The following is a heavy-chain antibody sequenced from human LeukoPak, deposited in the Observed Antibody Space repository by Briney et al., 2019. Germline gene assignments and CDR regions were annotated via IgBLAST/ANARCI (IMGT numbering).Heavy chain of an antibody. V-gene: IGHV3-15*01. CDR3: ATEYYGAYNY. CDR2: IKSKKDGGTT. Sequence: GVSLRLSCAASGFTFTNAWMSWVRQAPGKRLEWVGRIKSKKDGGTTDYAAPVKGRFTISRDDSKDTLYLQMNSLETEDIAVYYCATEYYGAYNYWGQGTLVTVSS. D-gene: IGHD2-21*01. CDR1: GFTFTNAW. J-gene: IGHJ4*02.